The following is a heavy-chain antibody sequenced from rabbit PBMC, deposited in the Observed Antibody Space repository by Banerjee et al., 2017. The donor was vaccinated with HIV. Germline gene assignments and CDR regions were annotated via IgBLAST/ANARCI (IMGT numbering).Heavy chain of an antibody. D-gene: IGHD6-1*01. Sequence: QSLEESGGDLVKPGASLTLTCTASGFSFSGSYYMCWVRQAPGKGLEWIACIYAGSSGSTYYASWAKGRFTISKTSSTTVTLQMTSLTAADTATYFCASPYAGYAGYGYGYFNLWGPGTLVTVS. CDR3: ASPYAGYAGYGYGYFNL. V-gene: IGHV1S40*01. CDR2: IYAGSSGST. CDR1: GFSFSGSYY. J-gene: IGHJ4*01.